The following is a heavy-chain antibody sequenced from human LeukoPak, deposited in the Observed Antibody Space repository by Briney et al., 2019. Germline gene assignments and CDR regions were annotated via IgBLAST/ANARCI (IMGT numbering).Heavy chain of an antibody. J-gene: IGHJ4*02. Sequence: GGSLRLSCAASGFSVSNTYMSWVRQAPGKGLEWVSIIYSGGNTYYADSVKGRFTISRDNAKNSLYLQMNSLRAEDTAVYYCARDSRATNFDYWGQGTLVTVSS. V-gene: IGHV3-53*01. CDR2: IYSGGNT. D-gene: IGHD5-24*01. CDR1: GFSVSNTY. CDR3: ARDSRATNFDY.